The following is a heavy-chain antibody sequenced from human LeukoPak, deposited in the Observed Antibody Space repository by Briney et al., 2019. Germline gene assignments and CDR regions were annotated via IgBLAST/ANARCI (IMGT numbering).Heavy chain of an antibody. D-gene: IGHD5-12*01. V-gene: IGHV1-69*05. CDR1: GGTFSSHA. CDR2: IIPIFGTT. J-gene: IGHJ4*02. Sequence: SVKVSCKASGGTFSSHAVSWVRQAPGQGLEWVGGIIPIFGTTNYAQKFQGRVTITTDESTSTGYMELRSLRSDDTAVYYCARGDSGYDYGFDNWGQGTLVTVSS. CDR3: ARGDSGYDYGFDN.